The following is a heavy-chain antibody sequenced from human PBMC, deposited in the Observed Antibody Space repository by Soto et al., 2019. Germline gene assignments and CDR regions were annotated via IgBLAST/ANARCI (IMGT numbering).Heavy chain of an antibody. CDR3: GRNMQAGFTHYFDP. J-gene: IGHJ5*02. Sequence: KTSETLSLTCFVSGGSVTSHHWGWIRQFPGQGLQWIAYTPYTGNTNYNPSLQSRVTISLETSKNQLSFNLTSLTPADTAVYNSGRNMQAGFTHYFDPWGQGTLVTVSS. CDR2: TPYTGNT. V-gene: IGHV4-59*02. CDR1: GGSVTSHH. D-gene: IGHD6-19*01.